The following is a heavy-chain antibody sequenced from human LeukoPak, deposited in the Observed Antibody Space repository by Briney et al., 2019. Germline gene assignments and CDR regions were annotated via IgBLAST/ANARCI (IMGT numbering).Heavy chain of an antibody. J-gene: IGHJ4*02. Sequence: PGGSLRLSCAASGFTFSSYEMNWVRQAPGKGLEWVSYISSSGTIYYADSVKGRFTISRDNAKNTLYLQMNSLRAEDTALYYCAKASNGFFDYWGQGTLVTVSS. CDR2: ISSSGTI. CDR1: GFTFSSYE. CDR3: AKASNGFFDY. D-gene: IGHD2-8*01. V-gene: IGHV3-48*03.